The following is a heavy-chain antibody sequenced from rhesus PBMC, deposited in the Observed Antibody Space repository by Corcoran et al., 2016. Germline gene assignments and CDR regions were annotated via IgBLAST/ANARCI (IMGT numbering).Heavy chain of an antibody. CDR2: FSGGSGDT. V-gene: IGHV4-65*01. CDR1: GGSVSSTNW. Sequence: QVQLQESGPGLVQPSETLSLTCAVSGGSVSSTNWLTWIRQPPGNGLEWIGYFSGGSGDTYYNPSLKGRLTISRDTSKNQFSLKRSSVTAGDTAVYYCARVIWTGYSTHFDDWGQGVLVTVSS. J-gene: IGHJ4*01. CDR3: ARVIWTGYSTHFDD. D-gene: IGHD3-3*01.